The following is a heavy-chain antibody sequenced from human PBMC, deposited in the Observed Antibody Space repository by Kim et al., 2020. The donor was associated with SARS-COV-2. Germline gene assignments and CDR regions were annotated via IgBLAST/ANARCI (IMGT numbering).Heavy chain of an antibody. CDR3: ARDPPDGLWYFDF. Sequence: YADSVKGRFTISRDNAKNSLFLQMNSLRVEDTGVYFCARDPPDGLWYFDFWGRGTLVTVSS. J-gene: IGHJ2*01. V-gene: IGHV3-48*03.